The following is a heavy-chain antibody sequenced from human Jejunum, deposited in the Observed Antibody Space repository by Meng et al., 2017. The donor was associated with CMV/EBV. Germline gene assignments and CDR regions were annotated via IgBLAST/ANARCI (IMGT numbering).Heavy chain of an antibody. J-gene: IGHJ4*02. CDR3: VSDYSDVN. CDR2: ISHDGSNR. D-gene: IGHD4-17*01. CDR1: GFHVRSYG. Sequence: LSRSCEASGFHVRSYGMHWVLQSPGKGLYWVTFISHDGSNRLYADSVKGRFTISRDNFKTTLYLQMTSLRADDTAAYYCVSDYSDVNWGQGTLVTVSS. V-gene: IGHV3-30*03.